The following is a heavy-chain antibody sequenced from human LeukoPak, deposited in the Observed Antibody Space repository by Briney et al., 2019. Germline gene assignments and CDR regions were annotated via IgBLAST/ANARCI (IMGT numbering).Heavy chain of an antibody. CDR2: IYHSGST. V-gene: IGHV4-30-2*01. CDR3: ARSIGGDADY. J-gene: IGHJ4*02. Sequence: PSQTLSLTCAVSGGSISSGGYSWSWIRQPPGKGLEWIGYIYHSGSTYYNPSLKSRVTISVDTSKNQFSLTLSSVTAADTAVYYCARSIGGDADYWGQGTLVTVSS. D-gene: IGHD3-16*01. CDR1: GGSISSGGYS.